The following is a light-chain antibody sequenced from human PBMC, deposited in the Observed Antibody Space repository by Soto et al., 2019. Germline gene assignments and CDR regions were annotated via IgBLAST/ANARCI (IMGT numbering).Light chain of an antibody. V-gene: IGKV3-20*01. CDR1: QTVSTTY. CDR3: QQYGNSPRYT. Sequence: IVLTQSPGTLSLSPGQRATLSCRASQTVSTTYLAWYQQKPGQAPRLLIYGTSTRATGVPDRFSGSGSVTDFTLTISSLEPAAFAVYYCQQYGNSPRYTFGQGNKLEIK. CDR2: GTS. J-gene: IGKJ2*01.